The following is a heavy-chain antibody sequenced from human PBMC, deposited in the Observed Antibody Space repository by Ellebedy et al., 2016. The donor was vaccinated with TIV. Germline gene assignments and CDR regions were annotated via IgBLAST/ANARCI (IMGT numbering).Heavy chain of an antibody. Sequence: PGGSLRLSCAASGFTFSSYAMHLVRQAPGKGLEWVAVISYDGSNKYYADSVKGRLTISRDNSKNTLYLQMNSLRAEDTAVYYCARVRQLRVYQDWGQGTLVTVSS. CDR1: GFTFSSYA. D-gene: IGHD6-13*01. CDR3: ARVRQLRVYQD. J-gene: IGHJ4*02. V-gene: IGHV3-30*14. CDR2: ISYDGSNK.